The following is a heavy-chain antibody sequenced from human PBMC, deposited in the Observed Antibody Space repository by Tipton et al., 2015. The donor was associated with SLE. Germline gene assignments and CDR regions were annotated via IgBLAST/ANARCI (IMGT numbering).Heavy chain of an antibody. V-gene: IGHV4-34*01. CDR2: INHSGST. J-gene: IGHJ4*02. CDR1: GGSFSGYY. CDR3: ATGADFCSSTSCPNDH. Sequence: TLSLTCAVYGGSFSGYYWSWIRQPPGKGLEWIGEINHSGSTNYNPSLKSRVTISVDTSKNQFSLKLSSVTAADTAVYYCATGADFCSSTSCPNDHWGQGTLVTVSS. D-gene: IGHD2-2*01.